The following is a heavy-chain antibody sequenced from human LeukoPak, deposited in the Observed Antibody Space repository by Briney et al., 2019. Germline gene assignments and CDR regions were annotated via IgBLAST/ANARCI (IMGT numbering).Heavy chain of an antibody. D-gene: IGHD4-17*01. CDR2: INPNSGGT. V-gene: IGHV1-2*04. J-gene: IGHJ5*02. CDR1: GYTFTGYY. CDR3: ARVSNYGDPPWFDP. Sequence: ASVKGSCKASGYTFTGYYMHWVRQAPGQGLEWMGWINPNSGGTNYAQKFQGWVTMTRDTSISTAYTDLRRLTSHDTAVYYPARVSNYGDPPWFDPWGQGTLVTVS.